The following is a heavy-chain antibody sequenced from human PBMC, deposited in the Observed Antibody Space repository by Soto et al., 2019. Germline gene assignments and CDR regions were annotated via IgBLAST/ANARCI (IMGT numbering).Heavy chain of an antibody. CDR1: GYSISNGGYY. D-gene: IGHD1-1*01. V-gene: IGHV4-31*03. J-gene: IGHJ3*02. CDR2: FYYSGST. Sequence: SETLSLTCTVSGYSISNGGYYWSWIRQRPGEGLEWLGYFYYSGSTSYNPSLKSRPFLSVDTSKNHFSLKVNSVTAADTAVYYCARTTDAFDIWGQGTMVTVSS. CDR3: ARTTDAFDI.